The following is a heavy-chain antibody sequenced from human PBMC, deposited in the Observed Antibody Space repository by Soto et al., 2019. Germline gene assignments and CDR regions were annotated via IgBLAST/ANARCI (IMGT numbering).Heavy chain of an antibody. V-gene: IGHV4-59*08. J-gene: IGHJ4*02. Sequence: SETLSLTCTDSGGSISSYYWSWIRQPPGKGLEWIGYIYYSGSTNYNPSLKSRVTMSLDTSKNQFSLKLSSVTAADTAVYYCARHDYYYGSGSYYPYWGQGTLVTVS. CDR1: GGSISSYY. CDR3: ARHDYYYGSGSYYPY. CDR2: IYYSGST. D-gene: IGHD3-10*01.